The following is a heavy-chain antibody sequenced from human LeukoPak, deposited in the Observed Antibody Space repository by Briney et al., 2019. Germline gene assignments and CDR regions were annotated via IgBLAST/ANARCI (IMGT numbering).Heavy chain of an antibody. CDR3: ATSGGFNSPRHY. V-gene: IGHV4-59*01. J-gene: IGHJ4*02. CDR2: VCYNGST. D-gene: IGHD3-16*01. Sequence: SETLSLTCSVSGDSISRYFWAWIRQPPGKGLEWIGYVCYNGSTNYNPSLRNRVAISIDTSKNQFSLKLSSATAADTAVYYCATSGGFNSPRHYWGRGTLVTVSS. CDR1: GDSISRYF.